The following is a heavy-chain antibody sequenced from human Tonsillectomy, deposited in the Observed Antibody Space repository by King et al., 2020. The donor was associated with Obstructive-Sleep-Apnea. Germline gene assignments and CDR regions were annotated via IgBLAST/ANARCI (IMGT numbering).Heavy chain of an antibody. J-gene: IGHJ3*02. Sequence: QLVQSGAEVKKPGASVKVSCKASGYTFTSYYMHWVRQAPGQGLEWMGIINPSGGSTSYAQKFQGRVTLTRDTSTSTVYMEMSSLRSEDTAVYYCAGGGVLTGYSNDAFDIWGQGTMVTVSS. D-gene: IGHD3-9*01. V-gene: IGHV1-46*01. CDR2: INPSGGST. CDR3: AGGGVLTGYSNDAFDI. CDR1: GYTFTSYY.